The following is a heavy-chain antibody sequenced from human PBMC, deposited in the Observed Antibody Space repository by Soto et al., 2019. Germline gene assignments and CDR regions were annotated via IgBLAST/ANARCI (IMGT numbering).Heavy chain of an antibody. J-gene: IGHJ4*02. CDR3: AREHYDILTGYYPFDY. V-gene: IGHV3-21*01. D-gene: IGHD3-9*01. CDR2: ISSSSSYI. Sequence: GGSLRLSCAASGFTFSSYSMNWVRQAPGKGLEWVSSISSSSSYIYYADSVKGRFTISRDNAKNSLYLQMNSLRAEDTAVYYCAREHYDILTGYYPFDYWGQGTLVTV. CDR1: GFTFSSYS.